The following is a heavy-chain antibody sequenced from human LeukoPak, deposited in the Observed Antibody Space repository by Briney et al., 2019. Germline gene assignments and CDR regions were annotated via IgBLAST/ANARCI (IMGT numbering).Heavy chain of an antibody. Sequence: ASVKVSCKASGGTFSSYAISWVRQAPGQGLEWMGGIIPIFGTANYAQKFQGRVTITADESTSTAYMELSSLRSEDTAVYYCAVSQYSSSFRSYYYYGMDVRGQGTTVTVSS. J-gene: IGHJ6*02. D-gene: IGHD6-6*01. CDR1: GGTFSSYA. V-gene: IGHV1-69*13. CDR2: IIPIFGTA. CDR3: AVSQYSSSFRSYYYYGMDV.